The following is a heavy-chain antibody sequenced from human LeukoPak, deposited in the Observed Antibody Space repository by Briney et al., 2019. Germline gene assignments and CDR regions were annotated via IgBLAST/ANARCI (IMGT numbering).Heavy chain of an antibody. D-gene: IGHD3-10*01. CDR2: IKQDGSQI. Sequence: PGGSLRLSCAASGFTFSSYWMNWVRQAPGKGLEWVVNIKQDGSQIYSMDSVKGRFTISRDNAKNSLYLQMNSLRAEDTAVYYCASPSFKYYYGSGSPDFDYWGQGTLVTVSS. J-gene: IGHJ4*02. V-gene: IGHV3-7*02. CDR1: GFTFSSYW. CDR3: ASPSFKYYYGSGSPDFDY.